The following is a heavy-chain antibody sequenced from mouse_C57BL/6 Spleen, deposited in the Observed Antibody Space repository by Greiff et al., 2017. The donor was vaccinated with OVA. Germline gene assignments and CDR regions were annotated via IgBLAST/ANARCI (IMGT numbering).Heavy chain of an antibody. V-gene: IGHV1-26*01. CDR2: INPNNGGT. J-gene: IGHJ3*01. CDR3: ANNYYYGSSPFAY. Sequence: EVQLQQSGPELVKPGASVKISCKASGYTFTDYYMNWVKQSHGKSLEWIGDINPNNGGTSYNQKFKGKATLTVDKSSSTAYMELRSLTSEDSAVYYCANNYYYGSSPFAYWGQGTLVTVSA. CDR1: GYTFTDYY. D-gene: IGHD1-1*01.